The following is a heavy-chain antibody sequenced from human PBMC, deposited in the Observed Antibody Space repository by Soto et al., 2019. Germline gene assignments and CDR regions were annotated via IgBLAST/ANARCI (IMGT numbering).Heavy chain of an antibody. Sequence: EVQLVESGGGLVQPGGSLRLSCAAPGFSFISYSLTWVRQAPGKGLECVSYISSTSKNTIYYADSVKGRFTISRDNAQNSLYLQMNSLRDEDTAVYYCARGYASGIYYDWGQGTLVTVSS. V-gene: IGHV3-48*02. D-gene: IGHD3-10*01. J-gene: IGHJ4*02. CDR1: GFSFISYS. CDR2: ISSTSKNTI. CDR3: ARGYASGIYYD.